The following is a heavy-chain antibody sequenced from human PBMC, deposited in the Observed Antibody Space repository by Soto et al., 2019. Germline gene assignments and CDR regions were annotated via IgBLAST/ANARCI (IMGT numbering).Heavy chain of an antibody. CDR2: INPDGGGT. CDR3: AGARNYVSVDV. J-gene: IGHJ6*02. Sequence: QVQLVQSGAEVKKPGASVKVSCKASGYTFTSYYMHWVRLALGQGLEWMGRINPDGGGTSYAQQLPGRVIMTMDTSTRTGYMEESSLRPDHTAVYYCAGARNYVSVDVWGQGTTVTVSS. D-gene: IGHD1-7*01. V-gene: IGHV1-46*01. CDR1: GYTFTSYY.